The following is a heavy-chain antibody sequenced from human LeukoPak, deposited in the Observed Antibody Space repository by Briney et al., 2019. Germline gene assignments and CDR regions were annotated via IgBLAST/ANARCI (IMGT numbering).Heavy chain of an antibody. CDR3: ARGDDYYDSSGYYPFDY. D-gene: IGHD3-22*01. V-gene: IGHV3-30*03. CDR2: ISYDGSNK. J-gene: IGHJ4*02. CDR1: GFTFSSYS. Sequence: GGSLRLSCAASGFTFSSYSMNWVRQAPGKGLEWVAVISYDGSNKYYADSVKGRFTISRDNSKNALYLQMNSLRAEDTAVYYCARGDDYYDSSGYYPFDYWGQGTLVTVSS.